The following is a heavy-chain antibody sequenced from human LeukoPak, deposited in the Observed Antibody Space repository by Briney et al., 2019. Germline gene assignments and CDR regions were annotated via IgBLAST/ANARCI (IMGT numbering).Heavy chain of an antibody. D-gene: IGHD6-13*01. V-gene: IGHV1-18*01. CDR3: ARVPRGPYIAAARGYFDY. CDR2: ISAYNGNT. J-gene: IGHJ4*02. Sequence: ASVKVSCKASGYTFTSYGISWVRQAPGQGLEWMGWISAYNGNTNYAQKLQGRVTMTTDTSTSTAYMELRSLRSDDTAVYYCARVPRGPYIAAARGYFDYWGQGTLVTVSS. CDR1: GYTFTSYG.